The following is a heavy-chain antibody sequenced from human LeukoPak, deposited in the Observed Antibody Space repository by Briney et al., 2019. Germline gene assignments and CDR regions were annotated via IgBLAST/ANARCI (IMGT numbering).Heavy chain of an antibody. V-gene: IGHV3-23*01. CDR3: AKDRETTASGTFDY. Sequence: PGGCLRLSCAASGFTFSSYAMSWVRQAPGKGLEWVSAISGSGGSTYYADSVKGRFTISRDNTNNTLYLQMHSLRVEDTGIYFCAKDRETTASGTFDYWGLGTLVTVSS. CDR2: ISGSGGST. CDR1: GFTFSSYA. J-gene: IGHJ4*02. D-gene: IGHD1-1*01.